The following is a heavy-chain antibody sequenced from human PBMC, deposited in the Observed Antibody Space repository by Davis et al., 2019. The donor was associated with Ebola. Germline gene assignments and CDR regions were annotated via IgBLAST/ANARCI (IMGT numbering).Heavy chain of an antibody. Sequence: GESLKISCAASGFTVSSNYMSWVRQAPGKGLEWVAVISYDGSNKYYADSVKGRFTISRDNSKNTLYLQMNSLRAEDTAVYYCARRADYWGQGTLVTVSS. CDR3: ARRADY. CDR2: ISYDGSNK. J-gene: IGHJ4*02. V-gene: IGHV3-30*03. CDR1: GFTVSSNY.